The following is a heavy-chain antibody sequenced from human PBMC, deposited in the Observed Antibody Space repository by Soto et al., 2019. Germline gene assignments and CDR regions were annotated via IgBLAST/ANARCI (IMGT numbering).Heavy chain of an antibody. CDR3: ARGVLPSSYSSSWSRFDP. CDR2: ISAYNGNT. V-gene: IGHV1-18*01. J-gene: IGHJ5*02. Sequence: ASVKVSCKASGYTFTSYGISWVRQAPGQGLEWMGWISAYNGNTNYAQKLQGRVIMTTDTSTSTAYMELRSLRSDDTAVYYCARGVLPSSYSSSWSRFDPWGQGTLVTVSS. D-gene: IGHD6-13*01. CDR1: GYTFTSYG.